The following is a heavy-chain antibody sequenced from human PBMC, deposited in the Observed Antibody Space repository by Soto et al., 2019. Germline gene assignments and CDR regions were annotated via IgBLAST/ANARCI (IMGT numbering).Heavy chain of an antibody. Sequence: PSETLSLTCTVSGGSISSGDYYWSWIRQPPGKGLEWIGYIYYSGSTYYNPSLKSRVTISVDTSKNQFSLKLSPVTAADTAVYYCAREGGGAYYFDYWGQGTLVTVSS. CDR3: AREGGGAYYFDY. V-gene: IGHV4-30-4*01. CDR1: GGSISSGDYY. D-gene: IGHD2-15*01. CDR2: IYYSGST. J-gene: IGHJ4*02.